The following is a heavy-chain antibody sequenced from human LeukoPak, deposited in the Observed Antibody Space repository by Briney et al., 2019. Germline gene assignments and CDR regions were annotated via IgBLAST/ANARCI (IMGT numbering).Heavy chain of an antibody. J-gene: IGHJ6*02. Sequence: ETLSLTCTVSGGSISSYYWSWIRQPPGKGLEWIGYIYYSGSTYYNPSLKSRVTISVDTSKNQFSLKLSSVTAADTAVYYCARDRITIFGVETYGMDVWGQGTTVTVSS. CDR2: IYYSGST. CDR1: GGSISSYY. D-gene: IGHD3-3*01. V-gene: IGHV4-59*12. CDR3: ARDRITIFGVETYGMDV.